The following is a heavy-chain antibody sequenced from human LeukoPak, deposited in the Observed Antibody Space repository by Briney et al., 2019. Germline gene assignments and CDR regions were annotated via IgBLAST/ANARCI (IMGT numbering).Heavy chain of an antibody. V-gene: IGHV3-23*01. J-gene: IGHJ5*02. CDR1: GFTFSTYA. D-gene: IGHD2-21*02. CDR3: ARGAEWGEYCGGDCYDLNWFDP. CDR2: ISGSGGST. Sequence: GGSLRLSCAASGFTFSTYAMSWVRQAPGKGLEWVSAISGSGGSTYYADSVKGRFTISRDNSKNTLYLQMNSLRAEDTAVYYCARGAEWGEYCGGDCYDLNWFDPWGQGTLVTVSS.